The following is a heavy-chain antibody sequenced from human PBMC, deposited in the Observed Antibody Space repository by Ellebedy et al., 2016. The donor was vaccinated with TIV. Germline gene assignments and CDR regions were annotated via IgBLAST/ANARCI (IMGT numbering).Heavy chain of an antibody. D-gene: IGHD3-3*01. Sequence: ASVKVSCXASGYTFTSYAMHWVRQAPGQRLEWMGWINAGNGNTKYSQKFQGRVTITRDTSASTAYMELSSLRSEDTAVYYCARGYDFWSGYPPQLDYWGQGTLVTVSS. CDR1: GYTFTSYA. CDR3: ARGYDFWSGYPPQLDY. J-gene: IGHJ4*02. V-gene: IGHV1-3*01. CDR2: INAGNGNT.